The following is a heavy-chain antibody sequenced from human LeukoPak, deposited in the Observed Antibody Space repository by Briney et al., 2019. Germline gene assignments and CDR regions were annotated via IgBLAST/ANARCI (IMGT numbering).Heavy chain of an antibody. D-gene: IGHD3-22*01. V-gene: IGHV1-2*02. CDR2: INPNSGGT. CDR3: ARDYYDSSGYPAENSFDY. J-gene: IGHJ4*02. Sequence: ASVKVSCKASGYTFTGYYMHWVRQAPGQGLEWMGWINPNSGGTNYAQKFQGRVTMTRDTSISTAYMELSRLRSDDTAVYYCARDYYDSSGYPAENSFDYWGQGTLVTVSS. CDR1: GYTFTGYY.